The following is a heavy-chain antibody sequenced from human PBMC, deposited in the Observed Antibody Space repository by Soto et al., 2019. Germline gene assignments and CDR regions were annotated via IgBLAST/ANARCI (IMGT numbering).Heavy chain of an antibody. Sequence: SETLSLTCTVSGGSISSYYWSWIRQPPGKGLEWIGYIYYSGSTNYNPSLKSRVTISVDTSKNQFSLKLSSVTAADTAVYYCARRGSNYFFNYYMDVWGKGTTVTVSS. CDR3: ARRGSNYFFNYYMDV. CDR1: GGSISSYY. D-gene: IGHD3-10*01. V-gene: IGHV4-59*01. CDR2: IYYSGST. J-gene: IGHJ6*03.